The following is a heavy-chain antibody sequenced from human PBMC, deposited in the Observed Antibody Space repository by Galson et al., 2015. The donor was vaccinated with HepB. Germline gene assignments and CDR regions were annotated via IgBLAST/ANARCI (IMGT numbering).Heavy chain of an antibody. CDR3: TRDGSGSRPESYFDY. D-gene: IGHD1-26*01. CDR1: GATFSHYG. V-gene: IGHV3-33*01. CDR2: IWADGTKK. J-gene: IGHJ4*02. Sequence: SLRLSCAVSGATFSHYGMHWVRQAPGEGLEWVAGIWADGTKKFYAESVQGRFTISRDNSKNILYLQMDSLRVEDTAAYFCTRDGSGSRPESYFDYWGQGTLVTVSS.